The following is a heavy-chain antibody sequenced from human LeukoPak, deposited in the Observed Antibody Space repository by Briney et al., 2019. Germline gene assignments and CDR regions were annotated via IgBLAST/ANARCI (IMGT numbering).Heavy chain of an antibody. CDR2: IRSSRGSI. V-gene: IGHV3-48*02. CDR1: GFTFSAYN. J-gene: IGHJ5*02. CDR3: ARDSPHRGNWFDP. Sequence: GGSLRLSCAASGFTFSAYNMNWVRPLPGKRLEWVSYIRSSRGSIYYADFVKGRFTISRDNAKNSLYLQMNSLRDEDSAVYYGARDSPHRGNWFDPWGQGSLVSVSS.